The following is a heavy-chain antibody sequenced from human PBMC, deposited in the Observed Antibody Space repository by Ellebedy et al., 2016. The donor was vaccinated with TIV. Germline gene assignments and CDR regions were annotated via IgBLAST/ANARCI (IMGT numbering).Heavy chain of an antibody. CDR2: IYYSGST. V-gene: IGHV4-59*12. CDR1: GGSISSYY. CDR3: ARGKYYYAATSYFDL. J-gene: IGHJ2*01. D-gene: IGHD3-10*01. Sequence: SETLSLTCTVSGGSISSYYWSWIRQPPGKGLEWIGYIYYSGSTNYNPSIKSRVTISVDTSKNQFSLKLSSVTAADTALYYCARGKYYYAATSYFDLWGRGTLVTVSS.